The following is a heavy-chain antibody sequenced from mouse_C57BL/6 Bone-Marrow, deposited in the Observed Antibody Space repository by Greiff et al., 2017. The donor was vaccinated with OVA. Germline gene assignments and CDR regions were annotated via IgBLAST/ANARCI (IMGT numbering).Heavy chain of an antibody. CDR1: GYSFTSYY. V-gene: IGHV1-66*01. D-gene: IGHD1-1*01. CDR2: IYPGSGNT. Sequence: QVKLMESGPELVKPGASVKISCKASGYSFTSYYIHWVKQRPGQGLEWIGWIYPGSGNTKYNEKFKGKATLTADTSSSTAYMQLSSLTSEDSAVYYCAILLRFAYWGQGTLVTVSA. CDR3: AILLRFAY. J-gene: IGHJ3*01.